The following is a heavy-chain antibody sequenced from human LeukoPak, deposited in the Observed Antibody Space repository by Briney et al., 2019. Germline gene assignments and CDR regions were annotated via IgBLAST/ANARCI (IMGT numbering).Heavy chain of an antibody. D-gene: IGHD6-19*01. J-gene: IGHJ4*02. CDR2: TYYRSKWYN. V-gene: IGHV6-1*01. CDR1: GDIVSSNSAA. Sequence: SQTLSLTCAISGDIVSSNSAAWNWIRQSPSRGLEWLGRTYYRSKWYNDYAVSVKSRITINPDTSKNQFSLQLNSVTPEDTAVYYCARVRRYSSGWYGHSYFDYWGQGTLVTVSS. CDR3: ARVRRYSSGWYGHSYFDY.